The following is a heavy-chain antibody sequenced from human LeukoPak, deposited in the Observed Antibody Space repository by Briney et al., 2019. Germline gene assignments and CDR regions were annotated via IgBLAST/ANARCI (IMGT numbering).Heavy chain of an antibody. V-gene: IGHV1-2*04. CDR2: INPNSGGT. Sequence: GASVKVSCKASGYTFTGYYMHWVRQAPGQGLEWMGWINPNSGGTNYAQKFQGWVTMTRDTSISTAYMEPSRLRSDDTAVYYCAREFMGQYYDILTGYYYFDYWGQGTLVTVSS. J-gene: IGHJ4*02. CDR3: AREFMGQYYDILTGYYYFDY. D-gene: IGHD3-9*01. CDR1: GYTFTGYY.